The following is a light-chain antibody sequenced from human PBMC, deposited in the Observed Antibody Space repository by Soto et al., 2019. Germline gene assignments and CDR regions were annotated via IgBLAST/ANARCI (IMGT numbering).Light chain of an antibody. V-gene: IGKV3D-15*01. Sequence: EIVMTQSPDTLSVSPGETTTLSCRASQSVSSDLAWYQQKPGRAPRLLIYGASTRATGIPARFIGSGSGTDFTLTISSLQSEDVAVYFCQQYNNWHRTTFGQGTKVEI. CDR2: GAS. CDR3: QQYNNWHRTT. J-gene: IGKJ1*01. CDR1: QSVSSD.